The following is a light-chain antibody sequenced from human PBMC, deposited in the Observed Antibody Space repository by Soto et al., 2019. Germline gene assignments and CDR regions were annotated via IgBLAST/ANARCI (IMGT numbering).Light chain of an antibody. CDR1: QDIKNY. CDR2: DAS. Sequence: DIQMTQSPSSLYASVGDRVTITCQASQDIKNYLNWYQQKSGKAPKLLIYDASDLETGVPSRFSGSGSGTDFTFTINSLQPEDIATYYCQQYDNLPLTFGGGTNVEIK. V-gene: IGKV1-33*01. CDR3: QQYDNLPLT. J-gene: IGKJ4*01.